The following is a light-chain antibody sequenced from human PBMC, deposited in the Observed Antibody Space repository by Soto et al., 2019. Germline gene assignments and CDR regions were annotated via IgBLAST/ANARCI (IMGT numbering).Light chain of an antibody. CDR1: SSNIGSNT. Sequence: QSVLTQPPSASGTPGQRVTISCSGSSSNIGSNTVNWYQQLPGTAPKLLIYRNNQRPSGVPDRFSGSKSGTSASLAISGLQPEDEADYYCAAWDDSLKNWVFGGGTKLTVL. CDR2: RNN. J-gene: IGLJ3*02. CDR3: AAWDDSLKNWV. V-gene: IGLV1-44*01.